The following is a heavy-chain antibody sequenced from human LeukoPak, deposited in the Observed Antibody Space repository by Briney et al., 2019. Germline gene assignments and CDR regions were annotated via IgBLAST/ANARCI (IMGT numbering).Heavy chain of an antibody. D-gene: IGHD1-1*01. V-gene: IGHV3-21*05. J-gene: IGHJ3*02. CDR1: GFSFSTHS. CDR3: VADGTGVLPGDAFDI. CDR2: ISHINNDA. Sequence: PGGSLTLSCAAPGFSFSTHSLNWVRQAPGKGLEWISYISHINNDAHYGESVKGRFTISRDNAKNSLYLEMHTLRAEDTAMYYCVADGTGVLPGDAFDIWSQGTMVTVSA.